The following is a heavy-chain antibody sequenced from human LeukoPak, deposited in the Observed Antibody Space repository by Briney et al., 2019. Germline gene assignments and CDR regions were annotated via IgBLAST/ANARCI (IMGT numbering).Heavy chain of an antibody. CDR3: ARDQRSYYYDSSAGGNYFDY. J-gene: IGHJ4*02. CDR2: IIPIFGTA. D-gene: IGHD3-22*01. Sequence: ASVKVSCKASGGTLSSYAISWVRQAPGQGLEWMGRIIPIFGTANYAQKFQGRVTITTDESTSTAYMELSRLRSDDTAVYYCARDQRSYYYDSSAGGNYFDYWGQGTLVTVSS. V-gene: IGHV1-69*05. CDR1: GGTLSSYA.